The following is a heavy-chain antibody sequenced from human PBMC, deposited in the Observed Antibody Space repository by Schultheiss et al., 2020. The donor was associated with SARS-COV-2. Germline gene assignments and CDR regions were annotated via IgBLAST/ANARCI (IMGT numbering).Heavy chain of an antibody. CDR3: ASRMYYYDSSGYPNDAFDI. Sequence: SETLSLTCTVSGGSISSYYWSWIRQPPGKGLEWIGYIYYSGSTYYNPSLKSRVTISVDTSKNQFSLKLSSVTAADTAVYYCASRMYYYDSSGYPNDAFDIWGQGTMVTVSS. D-gene: IGHD3-22*01. CDR2: IYYSGST. V-gene: IGHV4-59*12. CDR1: GGSISSYY. J-gene: IGHJ3*02.